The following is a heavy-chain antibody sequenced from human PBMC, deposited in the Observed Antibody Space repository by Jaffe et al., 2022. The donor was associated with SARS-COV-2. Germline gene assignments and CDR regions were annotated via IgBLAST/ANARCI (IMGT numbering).Heavy chain of an antibody. CDR1: GYTFTTYT. CDR2: ISGGKGDT. D-gene: IGHD3-10*01. CDR3: ARDLRPTMVRGEWWFDP. Sequence: QVQLVQSGAEVKKPGASVKISCKASGYTFTTYTMHWVRQAPGQRLEWMGWISGGKGDTKYSQKFQGRVTITRDTSASTAYMELSSLRSEDTAVYYCARDLRPTMVRGEWWFDPWGQGTRVTVSS. V-gene: IGHV1-3*01. J-gene: IGHJ5*02.